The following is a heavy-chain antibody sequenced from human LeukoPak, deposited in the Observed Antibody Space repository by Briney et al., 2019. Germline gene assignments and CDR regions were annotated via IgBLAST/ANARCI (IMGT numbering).Heavy chain of an antibody. CDR1: GFTVSGHP. J-gene: IGHJ4*02. D-gene: IGHD1-26*01. Sequence: GGSLRLSCAASGFTVSGHPMSWVRQAPGKGLEWVSVIYRGGNTYYADSVKGRFTISRDNAKNSLYLQMNSLRAEDTAVYYCARDFIEGPFDYWGQGTLVTVSS. CDR2: IYRGGNT. V-gene: IGHV3-53*01. CDR3: ARDFIEGPFDY.